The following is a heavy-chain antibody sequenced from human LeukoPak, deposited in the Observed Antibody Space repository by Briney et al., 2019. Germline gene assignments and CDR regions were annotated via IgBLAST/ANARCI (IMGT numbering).Heavy chain of an antibody. CDR3: ASAYASYDFWSGYENFDF. CDR2: ISGSGGDT. V-gene: IGHV3-23*01. J-gene: IGHJ4*02. Sequence: GGSLRLFCVASGFPFGTYAMTWVRQAPGRGLEWVSCISGSGGDTYYADSVKGRFIISRDNSKNTLFLQMNSLRAEDTAVFYCASAYASYDFWSGYENFDFWGQGTLVTVSS. D-gene: IGHD3-3*01. CDR1: GFPFGTYA.